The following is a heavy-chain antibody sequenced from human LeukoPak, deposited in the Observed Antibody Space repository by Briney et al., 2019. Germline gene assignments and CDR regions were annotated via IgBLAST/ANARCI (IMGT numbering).Heavy chain of an antibody. CDR2: ISGSGGST. CDR3: ARVGYGDYARSYYFDY. D-gene: IGHD4-17*01. Sequence: GGSLRLSCAASGFTFSSYAMSWVRQAPGKGLEWVSAISGSGGSTYYADSVKGRFTISRDNSKNTLYLQMNSLRAEDTAVYYCARVGYGDYARSYYFDYWGQGTLVTVSS. CDR1: GFTFSSYA. V-gene: IGHV3-23*01. J-gene: IGHJ4*02.